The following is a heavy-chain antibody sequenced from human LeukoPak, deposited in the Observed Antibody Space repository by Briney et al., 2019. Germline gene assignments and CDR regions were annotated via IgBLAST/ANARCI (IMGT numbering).Heavy chain of an antibody. CDR1: GGSIRSDS. Sequence: SETLSLTCTVSGGSIRSDSWSWIRRAPGKRLEWIGNIYYSGSTNYNPSLKSRVTISVDTSKNQFSLRLTSVTAADTAVYHCVRGANYWGQGTLVTVSS. CDR2: IYYSGST. V-gene: IGHV4-59*01. D-gene: IGHD5-12*01. CDR3: VRGANY. J-gene: IGHJ4*02.